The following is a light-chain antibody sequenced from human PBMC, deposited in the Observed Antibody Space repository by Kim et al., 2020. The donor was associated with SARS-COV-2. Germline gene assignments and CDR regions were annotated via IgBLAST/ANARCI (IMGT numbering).Light chain of an antibody. CDR3: QQFENLPFT. CDR1: QDIFTS. V-gene: IGKV1-33*01. Sequence: DILMTQSPSSLFASVGDRVTITCQASQDIFTSLNWFQHKPGKAPKLLIYDASTLQAGVPSRFSASGSGTVFTFTITNLHPEDIATYYCQQFENLPFTFGPGTKVDIK. J-gene: IGKJ3*01. CDR2: DAS.